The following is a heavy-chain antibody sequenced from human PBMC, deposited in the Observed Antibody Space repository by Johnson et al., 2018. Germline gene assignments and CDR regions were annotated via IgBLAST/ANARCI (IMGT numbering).Heavy chain of an antibody. V-gene: IGHV3-43*01. CDR3: EKGISRVGMAAAGTVGFQH. Sequence: VQLVESGGVVVQPGGSLRLSCAASGFTFDDYSMHWVRQAPGKGLEWVSLISWDGGSTYYADSVKGRFTISRDNRKNSLYLQMNSLRTEDTALYYCEKGISRVGMAAAGTVGFQHGGQGTLVTGSS. J-gene: IGHJ1*01. CDR2: ISWDGGST. D-gene: IGHD6-13*01. CDR1: GFTFDDYS.